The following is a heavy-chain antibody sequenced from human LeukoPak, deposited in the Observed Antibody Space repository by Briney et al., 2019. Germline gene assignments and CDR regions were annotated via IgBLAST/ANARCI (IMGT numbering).Heavy chain of an antibody. CDR3: ARDFFPVVDSTWYEIGY. CDR2: ISYDGYDK. V-gene: IGHV3-30-3*01. J-gene: IGHJ4*02. D-gene: IGHD2-21*01. CDR1: GFTFNDYA. Sequence: GGSLRLSCAASGFTFNDYALYWVRQAPGKGLEWVTLISYDGYDKSYADSVRGRFTISRDNSRNTLYLQMDSLRSEDAAVYYCARDFFPVVDSTWYEIGYWGQGTLVTVSS.